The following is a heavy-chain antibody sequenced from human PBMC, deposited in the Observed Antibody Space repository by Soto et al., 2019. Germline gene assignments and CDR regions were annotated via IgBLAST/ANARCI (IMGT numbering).Heavy chain of an antibody. CDR1: GYTFTGYY. CDR2: INPNSGGT. Sequence: GASVKVSCKASGYTFTGYYMHWVRQAPGQGLEWMGWINPNSGGTNYAQKFQGRVTMTRDTSISTAYMELSRLRSDDTAVYYCARDRVAVEGKSWFDPWGQGALVTVSS. CDR3: ARDRVAVEGKSWFDP. D-gene: IGHD6-19*01. J-gene: IGHJ5*02. V-gene: IGHV1-2*02.